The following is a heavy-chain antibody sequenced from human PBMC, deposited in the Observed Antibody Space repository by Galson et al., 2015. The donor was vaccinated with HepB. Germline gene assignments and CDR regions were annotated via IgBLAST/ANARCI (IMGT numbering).Heavy chain of an antibody. Sequence: SLRLSCAASGFTFSNAWMNWVRQAPGKGLEWVGRIKSKTDGGTTDYAAPVKGRFTISRDDSKNTLYLQMNSLKTEDTAVYYCTTDGALWFGETLYYYYYGMDVWGQGTTVTVSS. CDR2: IKSKTDGGTT. CDR3: TTDGALWFGETLYYYYYGMDV. CDR1: GFTFSNAW. J-gene: IGHJ6*02. D-gene: IGHD3-10*01. V-gene: IGHV3-15*07.